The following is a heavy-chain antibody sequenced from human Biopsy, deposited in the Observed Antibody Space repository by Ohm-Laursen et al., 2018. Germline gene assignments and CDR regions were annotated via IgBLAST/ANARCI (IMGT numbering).Heavy chain of an antibody. J-gene: IGHJ5*02. D-gene: IGHD3-22*01. V-gene: IGHV4-39*01. CDR1: GGSISNNNYY. CDR3: ARDYDTSGYYYVS. Sequence: SETLSLTCIVSGGSISNNNYYWGWIRQPPGKGLEWIGSIFYRGGTHYKPSLKSRVNISVDTSKNQFSLKLNSVTAADTAVYYCARDYDTSGYYYVSWGQGTLVTVSS. CDR2: IFYRGGT.